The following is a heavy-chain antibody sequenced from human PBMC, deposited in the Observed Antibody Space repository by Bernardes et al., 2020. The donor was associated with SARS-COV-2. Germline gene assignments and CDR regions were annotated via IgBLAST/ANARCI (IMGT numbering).Heavy chain of an antibody. J-gene: IGHJ6*02. CDR1: GFTFSDYY. Sequence: GGSLRLSCAASGFTFSDYYMSWIRQAPGKGLEWAAYISSSGDTKFYADSVKGRFTISRDNSKNSLYLQMNSLRAEDSAVYYCTREAYCSGGTCYFAGMDVWGQGTTVTVSS. D-gene: IGHD2-15*01. CDR3: TREAYCSGGTCYFAGMDV. V-gene: IGHV3-11*01. CDR2: ISSSGDTK.